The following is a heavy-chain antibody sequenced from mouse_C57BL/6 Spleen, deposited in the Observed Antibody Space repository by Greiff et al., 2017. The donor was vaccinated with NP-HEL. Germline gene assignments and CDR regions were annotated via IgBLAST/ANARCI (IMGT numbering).Heavy chain of an antibody. Sequence: VQLQQSGAELVMPGASVKLSCKASGYTFTSYWMHWVKQRPGQGLEWIGEIDPSDSYTNYNQKFKGKSTLTVDKSSSTAYMQLSSLTSEDSAVYYCASHYGSSYAMDYWGQGTSVTVSS. V-gene: IGHV1-69*01. CDR1: GYTFTSYW. D-gene: IGHD1-1*01. J-gene: IGHJ4*01. CDR2: IDPSDSYT. CDR3: ASHYGSSYAMDY.